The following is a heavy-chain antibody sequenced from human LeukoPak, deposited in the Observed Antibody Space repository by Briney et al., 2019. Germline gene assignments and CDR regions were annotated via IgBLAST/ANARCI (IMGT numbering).Heavy chain of an antibody. Sequence: GGSLRLSCAASGFTFSSYWMHWVRQAPGKGLVWVSRINSDGSSTSYADSVKGRFTISRDNAKNTLYLQMNSLRAEDTAVYYCAREDSGSYYYLYWGQGTLVTVSS. CDR3: AREDSGSYYYLY. CDR2: INSDGSST. CDR1: GFTFSSYW. D-gene: IGHD1-26*01. V-gene: IGHV3-74*01. J-gene: IGHJ4*02.